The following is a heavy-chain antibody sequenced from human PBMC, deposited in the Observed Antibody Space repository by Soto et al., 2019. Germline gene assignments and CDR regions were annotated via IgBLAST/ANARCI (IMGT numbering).Heavy chain of an antibody. CDR3: AKVGVATDGDYF. Sequence: PWESLTISCKISGYSFFRHWIGWVRQMPGKGLEWVGIIYPADSETRYSPSFQGRFTISRDNSKNMVFPQMNSLRIEDTALYFCAKVGVATDGDYFWGQGTVVTVSS. V-gene: IGHV5-51*01. J-gene: IGHJ4*02. D-gene: IGHD3-3*01. CDR2: IYPADSET. CDR1: GYSFFRHW.